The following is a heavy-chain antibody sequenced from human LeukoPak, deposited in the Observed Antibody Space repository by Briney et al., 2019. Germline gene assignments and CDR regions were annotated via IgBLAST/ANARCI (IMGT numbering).Heavy chain of an antibody. CDR2: ISSSGSTI. D-gene: IGHD3-10*01. J-gene: IGHJ4*02. V-gene: IGHV3-48*03. CDR1: GFTFSSYE. Sequence: GGSLRLTCAASGFTFSSYEMNWVGQAPGKGLEWVSYISSSGSTIYYADSVKGRFTISRDNAKNSLYLQMNSLRAEDTAVYYCARVLRMVRGVHRVLDYWGQGTLVTVSS. CDR3: ARVLRMVRGVHRVLDY.